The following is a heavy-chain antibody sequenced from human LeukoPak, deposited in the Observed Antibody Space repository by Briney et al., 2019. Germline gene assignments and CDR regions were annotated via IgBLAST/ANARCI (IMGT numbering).Heavy chain of an antibody. Sequence: PSETLSLTCAVYGGSFSGYYWSWIRQPPGKGLEWIGEINHSGSTNYNPSLKSRVTISVDTSKNQFSLKLSSVTAADTAVYYCARGRAAIMIYWGQGTLVTVSS. D-gene: IGHD2-2*01. CDR3: ARGRAAIMIY. V-gene: IGHV4-34*01. CDR1: GGSFSGYY. J-gene: IGHJ4*02. CDR2: INHSGST.